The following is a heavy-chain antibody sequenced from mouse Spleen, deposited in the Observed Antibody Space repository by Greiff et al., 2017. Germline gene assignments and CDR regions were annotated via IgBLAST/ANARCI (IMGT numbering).Heavy chain of an antibody. CDR1: GYTFTSYW. D-gene: IGHD1-1*01. CDR3: ARRGYYGSSYRDY. Sequence: VQLKESGAELVKPGASVKLSCKASGYTFTSYWMQWVKQRPGQGLEWIGEIDPSDSYTNYNQKFKGKATLTVDTSSSTAYMQLSSLTSEDSAVYYCARRGYYGSSYRDYWGQGTTLTVSS. CDR2: IDPSDSYT. J-gene: IGHJ2*01. V-gene: IGHV1-50*01.